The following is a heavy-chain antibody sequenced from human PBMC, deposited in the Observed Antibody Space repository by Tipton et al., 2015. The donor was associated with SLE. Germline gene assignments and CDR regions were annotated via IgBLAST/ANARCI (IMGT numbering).Heavy chain of an antibody. CDR3: ARDSVSDIVVVPAAMTGYFDL. D-gene: IGHD2-2*01. V-gene: IGHV4-59*01. CDR2: IYYSGST. Sequence: LRLSCTVSGGSINTYYWSWIRQPPGKGLEWIGYIYYSGSTNYNPSLKSRVTISVDTSKNQFSLKLSSVTAADTAVYYCARDSVSDIVVVPAAMTGYFDLWGRGTLVTVSS. J-gene: IGHJ2*01. CDR1: GGSINTYY.